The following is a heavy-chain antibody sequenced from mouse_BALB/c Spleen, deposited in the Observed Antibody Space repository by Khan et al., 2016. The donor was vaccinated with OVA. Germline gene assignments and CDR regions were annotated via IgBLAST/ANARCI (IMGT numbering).Heavy chain of an antibody. CDR2: ISNSGSA. CDR3: ASELGRYYAMDY. Sequence: EVKLLESGPGLVKPSQSLPLTCTVTGYSITRDYAWNWIRQFPGNELEWMGYISNSGSASYNPSLTSRIFITRDTSKNQFFLQLDSVTPEDTATYYCASELGRYYAMDYWGQGTSVTVSS. V-gene: IGHV3-2*02. CDR1: GYSITRDYA. J-gene: IGHJ4*01. D-gene: IGHD4-1*01.